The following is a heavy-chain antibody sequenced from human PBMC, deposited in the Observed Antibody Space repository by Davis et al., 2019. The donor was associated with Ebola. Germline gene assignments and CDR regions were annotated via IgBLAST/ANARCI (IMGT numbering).Heavy chain of an antibody. CDR2: VRPDGSEA. Sequence: GESLKISCAASGFTFTGHWMSWVRQAPGKGLEWVANVRPDGSEAYYVDSVKGRFTASRDNAKSAVYLQMNSLRVEDTAVYFCLAEHVSWGQGTLVTVSS. J-gene: IGHJ4*02. D-gene: IGHD5/OR15-5a*01. CDR3: LAEHVS. V-gene: IGHV3-7*01. CDR1: GFTFTGHW.